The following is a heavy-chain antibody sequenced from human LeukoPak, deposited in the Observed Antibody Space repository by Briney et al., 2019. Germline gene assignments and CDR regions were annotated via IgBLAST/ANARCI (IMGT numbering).Heavy chain of an antibody. V-gene: IGHV3-48*04. CDR1: GFTFSSNS. D-gene: IGHD3-22*01. CDR3: ARKLRGSSGFFDY. CDR2: ISSSSNTI. J-gene: IGHJ4*02. Sequence: GGSLRLSCAASGFTFSSNSMNWVRQAPGKGLEWVSHISSSSNTIYYADSVKGRFTISRDNAKNSLFLQMNSLRGGDTAVYYCARKLRGSSGFFDYWGQGTRVTVSS.